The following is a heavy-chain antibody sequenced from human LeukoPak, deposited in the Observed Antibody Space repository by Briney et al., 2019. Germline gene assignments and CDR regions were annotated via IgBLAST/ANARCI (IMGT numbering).Heavy chain of an antibody. Sequence: SETLSLNCTVSGGSISSSSYYWGWIRQPPGKGLEWIGSIYYSGSTYYNPSLKSRVTISGDTSKNQFSLKLSSVTAADTAVYYCARQRADSSGWYPAWFDPWGQGTLVTVSS. CDR2: IYYSGST. CDR3: ARQRADSSGWYPAWFDP. CDR1: GGSISSSSYY. D-gene: IGHD6-19*01. J-gene: IGHJ5*02. V-gene: IGHV4-39*01.